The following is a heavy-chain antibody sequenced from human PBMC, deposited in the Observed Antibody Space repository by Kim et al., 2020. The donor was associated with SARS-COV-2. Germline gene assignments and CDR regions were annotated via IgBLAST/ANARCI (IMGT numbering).Heavy chain of an antibody. V-gene: IGHV3-23*01. D-gene: IGHD6-13*01. Sequence: GGTTAYADSGKGRFTISRDNSKNTLDLQLSSLRAEDTAIYYCANPRQPDYWGQGTLVTVSS. CDR3: ANPRQPDY. CDR2: GGTT. J-gene: IGHJ4*02.